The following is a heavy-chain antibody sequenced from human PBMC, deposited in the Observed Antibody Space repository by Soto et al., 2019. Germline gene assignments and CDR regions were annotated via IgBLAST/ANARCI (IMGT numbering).Heavy chain of an antibody. CDR3: AFCGGDCSFAFDI. V-gene: IGHV4-38-2*01. D-gene: IGHD2-21*02. J-gene: IGHJ3*02. Sequence: SETLSLTCAVSGYSISSGYYWGWIRQPPGRGLEWIGSIYNSGSTYYNPSLKSRVTISLDTSKNRFSLKLRSLTAADTAVYYCAFCGGDCSFAFDIWGQGTMVTVSS. CDR2: IYNSGST. CDR1: GYSISSGYY.